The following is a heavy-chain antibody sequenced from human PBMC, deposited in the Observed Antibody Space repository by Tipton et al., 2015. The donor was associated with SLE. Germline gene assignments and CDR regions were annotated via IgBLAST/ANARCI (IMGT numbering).Heavy chain of an antibody. J-gene: IGHJ4*02. CDR1: GGSISSYY. Sequence: LRLSCTVSGGSISSYYWSWIRQPPGKGLEWIGYIYYSGSTNYNPSLKSRVTISVDTSKNQFSLKLSSVTAADTAVYYCARVVSERYFDYWGQGILVTVSS. V-gene: IGHV4-59*08. CDR3: ARVVSERYFDY. CDR2: IYYSGST. D-gene: IGHD5/OR15-5a*01.